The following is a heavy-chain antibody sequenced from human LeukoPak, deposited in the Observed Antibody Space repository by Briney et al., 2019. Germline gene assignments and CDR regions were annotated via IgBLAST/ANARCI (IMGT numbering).Heavy chain of an antibody. J-gene: IGHJ5*02. CDR1: GGSISSYY. V-gene: IGHV4-59*08. CDR3: ARQTAWFGTHNWFDP. CDR2: IYYSGST. D-gene: IGHD3-10*01. Sequence: PSETLSLTCTVSGGSISSYYWSWIRRPPGKGLEWIGYIYYSGSTNYNPSLKSRVTISVDTSKNQFSLKLSSVTAADTAVYYCARQTAWFGTHNWFDPWGQGTLVTVSS.